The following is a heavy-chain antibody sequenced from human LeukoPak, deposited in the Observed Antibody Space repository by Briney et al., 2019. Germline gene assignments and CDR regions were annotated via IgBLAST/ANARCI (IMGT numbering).Heavy chain of an antibody. J-gene: IGHJ3*02. CDR3: ARMEQWLPRDAFDI. Sequence: SETLSLTCTVSGGSISSSSYYWGWIRQPPGKGLEWIGSIYYSGSTYYNPSLKSRVTISADTSKNQFSLKLSSVAAADTAVYYCARMEQWLPRDAFDIWGQGTMVTVSS. V-gene: IGHV4-39*01. D-gene: IGHD6-19*01. CDR1: GGSISSSSYY. CDR2: IYYSGST.